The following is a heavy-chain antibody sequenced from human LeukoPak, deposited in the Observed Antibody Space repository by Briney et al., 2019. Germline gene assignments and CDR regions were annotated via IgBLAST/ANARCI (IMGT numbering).Heavy chain of an antibody. Sequence: GGSLRLSCAASGFTFSNYAMSWVRQAPGKGLEWVANIKQDGSEKYYVDSVKGRFTISRDNAKNSLYLQMNSLRAEDTAVYYCARDRATVIKIYYYYYYMDVWGKGTTVTVSS. J-gene: IGHJ6*03. V-gene: IGHV3-7*01. CDR3: ARDRATVIKIYYYYYYMDV. CDR1: GFTFSNYA. CDR2: IKQDGSEK. D-gene: IGHD4-17*01.